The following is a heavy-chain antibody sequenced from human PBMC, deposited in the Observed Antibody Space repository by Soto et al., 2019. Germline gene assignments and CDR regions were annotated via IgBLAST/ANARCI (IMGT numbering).Heavy chain of an antibody. CDR3: ARAPTYYDSSPVDY. CDR2: IIPILGIA. J-gene: IGHJ4*02. V-gene: IGHV1-69*02. D-gene: IGHD3-22*01. Sequence: SVKVSCKASGCTFSSFTISWVRQAHGQGLEWMGRIIPILGIANYAQKFQGRVTITADKSTSTAYMQLSSLRSEDTAVYYCARAPTYYDSSPVDYWGQGTLVTVSS. CDR1: GCTFSSFT.